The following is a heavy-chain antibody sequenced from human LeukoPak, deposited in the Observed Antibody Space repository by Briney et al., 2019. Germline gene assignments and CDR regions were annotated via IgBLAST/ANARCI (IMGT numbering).Heavy chain of an antibody. J-gene: IGHJ4*02. Sequence: ASVKVSCKASGYTFTGYYMHWVRQAPGQGLEWMGWISPNSGGTNYAQKFQGRVTMTRDTSISTAYMELSRLRSNDTAVYYCARAPGAWYYFDYWGQGTLVTVSS. CDR2: ISPNSGGT. CDR3: ARAPGAWYYFDY. CDR1: GYTFTGYY. V-gene: IGHV1-2*02. D-gene: IGHD1-26*01.